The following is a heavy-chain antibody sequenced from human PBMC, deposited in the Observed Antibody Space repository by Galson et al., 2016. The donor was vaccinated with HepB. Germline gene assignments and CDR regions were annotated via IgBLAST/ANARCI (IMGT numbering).Heavy chain of an antibody. Sequence: CAISGDSVSSNIAAWNWIRQSPSRGLEWLGRTYYRSKWYNDYVPSVKSRITISPDTSKNQFSLQLKSVTPADTAVYYCTRVSFLGRGLTNWGQGILVTVSS. CDR3: TRVSFLGRGLTN. D-gene: IGHD3/OR15-3a*01. CDR2: TYYRSKWYN. V-gene: IGHV6-1*01. J-gene: IGHJ4*02. CDR1: GDSVSSNIAA.